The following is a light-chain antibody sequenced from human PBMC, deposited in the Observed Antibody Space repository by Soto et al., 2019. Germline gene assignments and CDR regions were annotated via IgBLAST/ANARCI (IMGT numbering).Light chain of an antibody. J-gene: IGLJ2*01. CDR1: SSDVGAYNY. V-gene: IGLV2-8*01. CDR2: DVS. CDR3: SSYAGRVV. Sequence: QSALTQPPSASGSPGQSVTISCTGTSSDVGAYNYVSWYQQHPGKAPKLMIYDVSKRPSGVPYRFSGSKSGNAASLTVSGLQGEDEADYYCSSYAGRVVFGGGTKVTVL.